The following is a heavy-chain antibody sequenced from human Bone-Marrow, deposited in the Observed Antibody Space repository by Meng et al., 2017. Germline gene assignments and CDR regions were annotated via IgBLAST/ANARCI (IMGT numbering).Heavy chain of an antibody. J-gene: IGHJ3*02. CDR3: ARVRTTVTPLDAFDI. D-gene: IGHD4-17*01. CDR1: GFTFSDYY. V-gene: IGHV3-11*04. CDR2: ISSSGSTI. Sequence: GESLKISCAASGFTFSDYYMSWIRQAPGKGLEWVSYISSSGSTIYYADSVKGRFTISRDNAKNSLYLQMNSLRAEDTAVYYCARVRTTVTPLDAFDIWGQGTMVTVSS.